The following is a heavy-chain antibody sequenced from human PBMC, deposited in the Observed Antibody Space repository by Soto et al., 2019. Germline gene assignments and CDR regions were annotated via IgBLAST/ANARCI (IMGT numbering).Heavy chain of an antibody. V-gene: IGHV3-64D*08. J-gene: IGHJ3*02. CDR2: LSSNGGST. CDR3: VKALKAAAATTRAFDI. D-gene: IGHD6-13*01. Sequence: GGSLRLSCSASGFTFGSYAMHWVRQAPGKGLEYVSALSSNGGSTYYADSVKGRFTISRDNSKNTLYLQMSSLRPEDTAVYYCVKALKAAAATTRAFDIWGQGTRVTVSS. CDR1: GFTFGSYA.